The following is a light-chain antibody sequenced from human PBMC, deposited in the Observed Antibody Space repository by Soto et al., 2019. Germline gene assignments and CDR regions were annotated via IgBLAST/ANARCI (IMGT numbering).Light chain of an antibody. CDR1: TSNIGYSF. J-gene: IGLJ1*01. Sequence: QSVLTQPPSVSAAPGDKVTLSCSGSTSNIGYSFVSWYQQFPGTAPKLIIHGDNDRPSGIPDRFSASKSGTSATLGISGLQTGDEADYYCGTWDSSLSVGVFGTGTKVPS. CDR3: GTWDSSLSVGV. CDR2: GDN. V-gene: IGLV1-51*01.